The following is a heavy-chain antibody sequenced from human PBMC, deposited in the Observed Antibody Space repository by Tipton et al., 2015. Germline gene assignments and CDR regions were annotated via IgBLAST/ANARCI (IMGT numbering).Heavy chain of an antibody. V-gene: IGHV4-59*08. CDR1: SDSISKYY. D-gene: IGHD3-9*01. Sequence: TLSLTCSVSSDSISKYYWSWIRQPPGKELEWIGYIQYSGSTNYNPPLKSRVTISVDTSKTRFSLKMSSVTAADTAVYYCACQDYDSLTRDYQTVDYWGQGTLVTVSS. CDR3: ACQDYDSLTRDYQTVDY. J-gene: IGHJ4*02. CDR2: IQYSGST.